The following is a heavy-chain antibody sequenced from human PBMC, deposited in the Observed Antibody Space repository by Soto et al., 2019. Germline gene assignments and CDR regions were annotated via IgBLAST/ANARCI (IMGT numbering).Heavy chain of an antibody. J-gene: IGHJ4*02. V-gene: IGHV1-58*01. D-gene: IGHD1-26*01. CDR3: AAAELLGYYFDY. CDR1: GFTFTSSA. Sequence: SVKVSCKASGFTFTSSAVQWVRQARGQRLEWIGWIVVGSGNTNYAQKFQERVTITRDMSTSTAYMELSSLRSEDTAVYYCAAAELLGYYFDYWGQGTLVTVSS. CDR2: IVVGSGNT.